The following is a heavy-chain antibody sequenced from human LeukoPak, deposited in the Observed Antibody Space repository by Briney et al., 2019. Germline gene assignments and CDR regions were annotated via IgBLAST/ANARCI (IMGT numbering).Heavy chain of an antibody. V-gene: IGHV4-39*01. CDR2: IYYSGST. CDR3: ARVDILTGYTDDDY. Sequence: SETLSLTCTVSGGSTSSSSYYWGWIRQPPGKGLEWIGSIYYSGSTYYNPSLKSRVTISVDTSKNQFSLKLSSVTAADTAVYYCARVDILTGYTDDDYWGQGTLVTVSS. J-gene: IGHJ4*02. CDR1: GGSTSSSSYY. D-gene: IGHD3-9*01.